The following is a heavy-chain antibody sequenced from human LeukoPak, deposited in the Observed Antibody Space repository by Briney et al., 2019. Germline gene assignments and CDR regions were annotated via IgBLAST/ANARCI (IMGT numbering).Heavy chain of an antibody. CDR1: GYTFTSYG. D-gene: IGHD3-3*01. CDR3: ARSRSGYSPYYFDY. V-gene: IGHV1-18*01. J-gene: IGHJ4*02. Sequence: ASVKVSCKASGYTFTSYGISWVRQAPGQGLEWMGWISAYNGNTNYAQKLQGRVTMTTDTSTSTAYMELRSLRSDDTAAYYCARSRSGYSPYYFDYWGQGTLVTVSS. CDR2: ISAYNGNT.